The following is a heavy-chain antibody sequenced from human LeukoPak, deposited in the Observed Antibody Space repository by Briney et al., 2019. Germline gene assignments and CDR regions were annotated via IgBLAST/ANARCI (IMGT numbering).Heavy chain of an antibody. CDR2: ISGSGGGT. CDR1: AFSFSSNA. CDR3: AKDLGRYRNNYFDY. J-gene: IGHJ4*02. D-gene: IGHD1-26*01. Sequence: GGPLRLSCAASAFSFSSNAMTWVRQAPGKGLEWVSAISGSGGGTYYADSVKGRFTISRDDSKNTLYLQMNSLRAEDTAVYYCAKDLGRYRNNYFDYWGQGTLVTVSS. V-gene: IGHV3-23*01.